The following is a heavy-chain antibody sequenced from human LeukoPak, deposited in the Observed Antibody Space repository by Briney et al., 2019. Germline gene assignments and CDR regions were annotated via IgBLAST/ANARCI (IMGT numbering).Heavy chain of an antibody. D-gene: IGHD3-10*01. V-gene: IGHV3-23*01. CDR1: GFTFSSYA. Sequence: GGSLRLSCAASGFTFSSYAMSWVRQAPGKGLEWVSDISGSGGSTYYADSVKGRFTISRDNSKNTLYLQMNSLRAEDTAVYYCAKGSLLWFGLDYWGQGTLVTVSS. J-gene: IGHJ4*02. CDR2: ISGSGGST. CDR3: AKGSLLWFGLDY.